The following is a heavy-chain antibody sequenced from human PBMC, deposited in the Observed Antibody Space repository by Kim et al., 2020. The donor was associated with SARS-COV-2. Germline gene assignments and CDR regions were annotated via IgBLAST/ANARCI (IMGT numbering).Heavy chain of an antibody. J-gene: IGHJ4*02. CDR3: ARDVGGYVFDY. CDR1: GGSISSYY. V-gene: IGHV4-59*01. Sequence: SETLSLTCTVSGGSISSYYWSWIRQPPGKGLEWIGYIYYSGSTNYNPSLKSRVTISVDTSKNQFSLKLSSVTAADTAVYYCARDVGGYVFDYWGQGTLVT. D-gene: IGHD5-12*01. CDR2: IYYSGST.